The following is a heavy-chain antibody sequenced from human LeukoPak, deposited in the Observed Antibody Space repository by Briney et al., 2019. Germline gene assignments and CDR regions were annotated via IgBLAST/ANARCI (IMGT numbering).Heavy chain of an antibody. CDR1: GFTFSSYG. V-gene: IGHV3-33*01. D-gene: IGHD6-25*01. Sequence: GGSLRLSCAASGFTFSSYGMHWVRQAPGKGLEWVAVIWYDGSNKYYADSVKGRFTISRDNSKNTLYLQMNSLRAEDTAVYYCGRGGLSGQGPPATNWLDPWGKGTLVTVSS. CDR3: GRGGLSGQGPPATNWLDP. CDR2: IWYDGSNK. J-gene: IGHJ5*02.